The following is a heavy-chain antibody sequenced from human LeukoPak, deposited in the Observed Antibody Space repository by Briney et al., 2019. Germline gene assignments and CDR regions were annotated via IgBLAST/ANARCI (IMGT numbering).Heavy chain of an antibody. V-gene: IGHV4-59*01. D-gene: IGHD6-19*01. J-gene: IGHJ4*02. CDR1: GGSISSYY. Sequence: SETLSLTCTVSGGSISSYYWSWIRQPPGKGLEWIGYIYYSGSTNYNPSLKSRVTISVDTSKNQFSLKLSSVTAADTAVYYCARARGNIAVAGNFDYWGQGTLVTVSS. CDR2: IYYSGST. CDR3: ARARGNIAVAGNFDY.